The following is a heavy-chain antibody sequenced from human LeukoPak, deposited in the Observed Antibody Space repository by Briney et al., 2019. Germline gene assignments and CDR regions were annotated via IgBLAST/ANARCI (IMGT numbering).Heavy chain of an antibody. CDR2: ISYDGSNK. J-gene: IGHJ4*02. Sequence: SGGSLRLSCAASGFTFSSYGMHWVRQAPGKGLEWVAVISYDGSNKYYADSVKGRFTIPRDNSKNTLYLQMNSLRAEDTAVYYCAKQYYDFWSGYYFDYWGQGTLVTVSS. CDR1: GFTFSSYG. V-gene: IGHV3-30*18. D-gene: IGHD3-3*01. CDR3: AKQYYDFWSGYYFDY.